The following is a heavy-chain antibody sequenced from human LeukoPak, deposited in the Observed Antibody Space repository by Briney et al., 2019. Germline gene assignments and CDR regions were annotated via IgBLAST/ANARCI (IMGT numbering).Heavy chain of an antibody. CDR3: AREWVLGDS. V-gene: IGHV1-2*02. D-gene: IGHD3-22*01. Sequence: ASVKVSCKASGYTFTSYDINWVRQAPGQGLEWMGWINPNSGDTNSTQKFQGRVTMTTDTSISTAFLELYRLTSDDTAVYYCAREWVLGDSWGQGTLVTVSS. J-gene: IGHJ4*02. CDR2: INPNSGDT. CDR1: GYTFTSYD.